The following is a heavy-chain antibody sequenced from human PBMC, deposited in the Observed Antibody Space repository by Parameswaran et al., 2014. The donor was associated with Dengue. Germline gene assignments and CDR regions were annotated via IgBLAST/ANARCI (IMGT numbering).Heavy chain of an antibody. Sequence: RWIRQPPGKGLEWVSYISTIGSTIYYADSVRGRFTISRDNAKNSLYLQMNSLRAEDTAVYYCARATYDSSGYYYDVFDIWGQGTMVTVSS. D-gene: IGHD3-22*01. CDR3: ARATYDSSGYYYDVFDI. V-gene: IGHV3-11*01. J-gene: IGHJ3*02. CDR2: ISTIGSTI.